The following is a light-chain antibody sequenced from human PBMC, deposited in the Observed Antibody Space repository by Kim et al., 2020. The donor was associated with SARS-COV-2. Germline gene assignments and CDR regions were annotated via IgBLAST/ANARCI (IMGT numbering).Light chain of an antibody. Sequence: DIQMTQSPATLSASVGDRVTMTCRASQSINNWLAWYQQKPGKAPKVLVYDASSLDSGVPSRFSGSGSGTEFTLTISSLQTDDFATYYCQQYNSYSWTFGQGTKVEIK. J-gene: IGKJ1*01. V-gene: IGKV1-5*01. CDR1: QSINNW. CDR3: QQYNSYSWT. CDR2: DAS.